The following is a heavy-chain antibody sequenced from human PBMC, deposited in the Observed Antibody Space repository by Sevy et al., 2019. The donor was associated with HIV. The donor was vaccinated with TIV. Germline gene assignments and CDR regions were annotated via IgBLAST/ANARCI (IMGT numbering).Heavy chain of an antibody. Sequence: GESLKISCAASGFTFRSYAMSWVRQAPGKGLEWVSTLSGSGNTIYYADSVKGRFTISRDNSKNTLYLQMNSLRAQDTAIYYCAKNGAGYSSGWETGSDYWGQGTLVTVSS. V-gene: IGHV3-23*01. CDR2: LSGSGNTI. D-gene: IGHD6-19*01. CDR3: AKNGAGYSSGWETGSDY. J-gene: IGHJ4*02. CDR1: GFTFRSYA.